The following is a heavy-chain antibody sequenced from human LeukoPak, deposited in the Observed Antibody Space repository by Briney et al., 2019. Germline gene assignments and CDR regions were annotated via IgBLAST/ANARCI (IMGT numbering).Heavy chain of an antibody. Sequence: SETLSLTCAVSGYSISSGYYWGWIRQPPGKGLEWIGSIYHSGSTYYNPSLKSRVTMSVDTSKNQFSLKLSSVTAADTAVYYCARDEPYYDFWSGYYYYYYMDVWGKGTTVTVSS. D-gene: IGHD3-3*01. CDR3: ARDEPYYDFWSGYYYYYYMDV. J-gene: IGHJ6*03. CDR2: IYHSGST. CDR1: GYSISSGYY. V-gene: IGHV4-38-2*02.